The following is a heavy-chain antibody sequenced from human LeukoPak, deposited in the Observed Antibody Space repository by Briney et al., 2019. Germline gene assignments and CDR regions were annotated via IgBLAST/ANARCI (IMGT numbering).Heavy chain of an antibody. Sequence: PSETLSLTCTVSGGSISSYYWGWIRQPPGKGLEWIGSIFYSGSTYYNPSLKSRVTISVDTSKNQFSLKLSSVTAADTAVYYCARLLAYCGGDCYTFDYWGRGTLVTVSS. CDR1: GGSISSYY. CDR2: IFYSGST. CDR3: ARLLAYCGGDCYTFDY. D-gene: IGHD2-21*02. V-gene: IGHV4-39*01. J-gene: IGHJ4*02.